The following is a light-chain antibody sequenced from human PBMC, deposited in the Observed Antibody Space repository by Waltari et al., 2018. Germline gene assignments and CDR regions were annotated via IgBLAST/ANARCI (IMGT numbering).Light chain of an antibody. Sequence: SYEVTQPPSVSVSPGQTATIPCSGDQLGAKYTAWFQHKPGQSPVLIIYRDTKRPPGIPERFFGSKSENTATLTISGTQAMDEGDYYCQAWDSSTVVFGGGTKLTVL. V-gene: IGLV3-1*01. J-gene: IGLJ3*02. CDR3: QAWDSSTVV. CDR1: QLGAKY. CDR2: RDT.